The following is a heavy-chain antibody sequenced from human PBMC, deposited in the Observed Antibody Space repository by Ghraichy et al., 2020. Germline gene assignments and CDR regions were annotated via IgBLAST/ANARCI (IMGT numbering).Heavy chain of an antibody. J-gene: IGHJ5*02. Sequence: SETLSLTRTVSGGSVSSGSYYWSWIRQPPGKGLEWIGYIYYSGSTNYNPSLKSRVTISVDTSKNQFSLKLSSVTAADTAVYYCARVSTGGRLGWFDPWGQGTLVTVSS. D-gene: IGHD2/OR15-2a*01. V-gene: IGHV4-61*01. CDR2: IYYSGST. CDR1: GGSVSSGSYY. CDR3: ARVSTGGRLGWFDP.